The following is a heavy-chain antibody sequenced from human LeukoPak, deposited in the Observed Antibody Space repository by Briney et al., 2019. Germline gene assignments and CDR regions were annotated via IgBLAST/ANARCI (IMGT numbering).Heavy chain of an antibody. Sequence: SVKVSCKSSGGTFCSDAINWVRQAPGQGLEWTGGIIPVFGTSNFAQKFQGRITITADKSTSTAYMELSSLRSEDTAVYYCAREPRSLYYDFWSGYYGSCFFDYWGQGTLVTVSS. V-gene: IGHV1-69*06. D-gene: IGHD3-3*01. CDR2: IIPVFGTS. CDR3: AREPRSLYYDFWSGYYGSCFFDY. CDR1: GGTFCSDA. J-gene: IGHJ4*02.